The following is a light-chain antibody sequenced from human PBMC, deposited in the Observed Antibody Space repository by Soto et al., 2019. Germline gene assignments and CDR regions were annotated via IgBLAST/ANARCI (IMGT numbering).Light chain of an antibody. J-gene: IGLJ2*01. V-gene: IGLV2-8*01. Sequence: QSALTQPPSASGSPGQSVTISCTGTRSDVGNYNSVSWYQQHPGKAPKLIIYEVSKRPSGVPDRFSGSKSGNTASLTVSAFQAEDEAEYYCSSYAGSDKLIFGGGTKLTVL. CDR1: RSDVGNYNS. CDR3: SSYAGSDKLI. CDR2: EVS.